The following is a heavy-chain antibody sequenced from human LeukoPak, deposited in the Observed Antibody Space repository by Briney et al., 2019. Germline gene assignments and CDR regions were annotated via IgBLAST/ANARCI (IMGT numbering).Heavy chain of an antibody. CDR2: ISRSSSKI. V-gene: IGHV3-21*01. CDR1: GFTFSSYS. J-gene: IGHJ3*02. Sequence: GXXLRLSCAASGFTFSSYSMNWVRQAPGKGLEWVSSISRSSSKIHYADPERGRFTISRENEKKSMFMQMNRLRAEETDVYYCARDEWGDAFDIWGQGTMVTV. CDR3: ARDEWGDAFDI. D-gene: IGHD1-26*01.